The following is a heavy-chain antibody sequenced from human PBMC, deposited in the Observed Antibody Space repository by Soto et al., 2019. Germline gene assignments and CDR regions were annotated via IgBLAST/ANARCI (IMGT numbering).Heavy chain of an antibody. Sequence: GGSLRLSCAASGLTFSRYAMHWDRQAPDKGLEWVAVISFDGSDKYYADSVKGRFTISRDNSKNTLYLQVNSLRDEDTAVYYCAVDTLANLDSWGQGSLVTVSS. D-gene: IGHD2-15*01. J-gene: IGHJ4*02. V-gene: IGHV3-30-3*01. CDR1: GLTFSRYA. CDR2: ISFDGSDK. CDR3: AVDTLANLDS.